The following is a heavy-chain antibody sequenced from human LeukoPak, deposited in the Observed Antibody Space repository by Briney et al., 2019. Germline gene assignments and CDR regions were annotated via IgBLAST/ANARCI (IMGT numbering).Heavy chain of an antibody. D-gene: IGHD6-13*01. J-gene: IGHJ3*02. Sequence: SETLSLTCAVYGGSFSGYYWSWIRQPPGKGLEWIGEINHSGSTNYNPSLKSRVTISVDTSKNQFSLKLSSVTAADTAVYYCARLLDSSSWSDAFDIWGQGTMVTVSS. CDR1: GGSFSGYY. V-gene: IGHV4-34*01. CDR2: INHSGST. CDR3: ARLLDSSSWSDAFDI.